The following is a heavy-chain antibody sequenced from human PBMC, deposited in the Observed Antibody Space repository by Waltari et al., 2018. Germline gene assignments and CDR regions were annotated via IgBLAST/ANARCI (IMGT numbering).Heavy chain of an antibody. V-gene: IGHV3-23*01. CDR2: ITASGGDI. CDR1: GFTFSSYA. CDR3: AKGDWGDKYESSAYYYDY. Sequence: EVQLLESGGGLVQPGGSLRLSCAASGFTFSSYAMSWVRQAPGRGLVWVSTITASGGDIYYADSVKGRCTTARDNSKNTLHLEINSLRAEDTALYYCAKGDWGDKYESSAYYYDYWGQGTLVTVSS. J-gene: IGHJ4*02. D-gene: IGHD3-22*01.